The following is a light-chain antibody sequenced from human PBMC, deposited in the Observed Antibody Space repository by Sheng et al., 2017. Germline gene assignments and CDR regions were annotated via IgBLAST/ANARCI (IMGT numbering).Light chain of an antibody. CDR1: QSISSY. J-gene: IGKJ5*01. CDR2: AAS. V-gene: IGKV1-39*01. Sequence: DIQMTQSPSSLSASVGDRVTITCRASQSISSYLNWYQQKPGKAPKLLIYAASNLRSGVPSRFSGSGSGTDFTLTISSLQPEDFATYSCQQSYSSPITFGQGTRLEIK. CDR3: QQSYSSPIT.